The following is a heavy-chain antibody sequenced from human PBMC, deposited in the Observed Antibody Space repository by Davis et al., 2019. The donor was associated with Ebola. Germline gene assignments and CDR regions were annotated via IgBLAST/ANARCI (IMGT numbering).Heavy chain of an antibody. V-gene: IGHV4-61*05. CDR1: GGSISSSSYY. CDR3: ARGYCSSTSCYRGYFDY. CDR2: IYYSGST. Sequence: MPSETLSLTCTVSGGSISSSSYYWGWIRQPPGKGLEWIGYIYYSGSTNYNPSLKSRVTISVDTSKNQFSLKLSSVTAADTAVYYCARGYCSSTSCYRGYFDYWGQGTLVTVSS. J-gene: IGHJ4*02. D-gene: IGHD2-2*02.